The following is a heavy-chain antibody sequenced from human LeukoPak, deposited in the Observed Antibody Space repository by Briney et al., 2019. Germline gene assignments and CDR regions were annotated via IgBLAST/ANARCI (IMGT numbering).Heavy chain of an antibody. V-gene: IGHV5-51*01. J-gene: IGHJ4*02. D-gene: IGHD3-3*01. CDR1: GYSFTSYW. CDR3: ARPSAFRFGGFHY. Sequence: GASLKISCKASGYSFTSYWIAWVRQMHGKGLEFMGIIYPGDSETKYSPSFQGQVTFSVDKSITTAYLQWGVLRASDTAMSYCARPSAFRFGGFHYWGQGTLVTVSS. CDR2: IYPGDSET.